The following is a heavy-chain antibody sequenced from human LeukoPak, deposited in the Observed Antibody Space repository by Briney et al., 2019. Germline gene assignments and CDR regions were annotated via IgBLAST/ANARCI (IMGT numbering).Heavy chain of an antibody. CDR1: GFTFSSYE. V-gene: IGHV3-48*03. CDR3: ARSLPTYDFWSGSSATTHFDY. CDR2: ISSSGSTI. D-gene: IGHD3-3*01. Sequence: GGSLRLSCAASGFTFSSYEMNWVRQAPGKGLEWVSYISSSGSTIYYADSVKGRFTISRDNAKNSLYLQMNSPRAKDTAVYYCARSLPTYDFWSGSSATTHFDYWGQGTLVTVSS. J-gene: IGHJ4*02.